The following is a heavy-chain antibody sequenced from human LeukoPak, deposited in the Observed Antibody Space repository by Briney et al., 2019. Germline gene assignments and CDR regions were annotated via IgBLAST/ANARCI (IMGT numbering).Heavy chain of an antibody. D-gene: IGHD5-24*01. J-gene: IGHJ6*02. CDR2: ISTGSRTT. Sequence: GGSLRLSCAASGFTFTRYSMNWVRQAPGKGLEWVSYISTGSRTTYYADSVKGRFTISRDNAKNSLYLHMNSLRDEDTAVYFCARDNLGMGVWGQGTTVTVSS. CDR1: GFTFTRYS. CDR3: ARDNLGMGV. V-gene: IGHV3-48*02.